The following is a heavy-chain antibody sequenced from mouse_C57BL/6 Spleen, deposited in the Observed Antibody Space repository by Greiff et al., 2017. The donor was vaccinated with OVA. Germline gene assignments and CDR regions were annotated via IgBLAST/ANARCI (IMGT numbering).Heavy chain of an antibody. Sequence: EVKLVESGTVLARPGASVKMSCKTSGYTFTSYWMHWVKQRPGQGLEWIGAIYPGNSDTSYNQKFKGKAKLTAVTSASTAYMELSSLTNEDSAVYYCTGITTVVDPWYFDVWGTGTTVTVSS. D-gene: IGHD1-1*01. CDR1: GYTFTSYW. V-gene: IGHV1-5*01. CDR3: TGITTVVDPWYFDV. CDR2: IYPGNSDT. J-gene: IGHJ1*03.